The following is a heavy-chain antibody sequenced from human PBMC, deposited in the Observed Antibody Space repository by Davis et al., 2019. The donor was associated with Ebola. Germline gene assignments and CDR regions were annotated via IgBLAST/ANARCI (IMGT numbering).Heavy chain of an antibody. CDR3: AREGGGTWGY. D-gene: IGHD2-15*01. Sequence: GGSLRLSCAASGFTFSNYWMSWVRQAPGKGLEWLANINQDGSEKYYVDSVKGRFTISRDNGENLLFLQMNSLRVDDTAVYYCAREGGGTWGYWGQGSLVTVSS. V-gene: IGHV3-7*01. CDR2: INQDGSEK. J-gene: IGHJ4*02. CDR1: GFTFSNYW.